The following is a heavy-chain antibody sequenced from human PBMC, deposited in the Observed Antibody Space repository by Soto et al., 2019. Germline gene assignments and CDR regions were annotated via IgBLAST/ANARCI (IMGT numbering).Heavy chain of an antibody. CDR3: AREGHLGRWLHPLDF. V-gene: IGHV4-59*01. CDR1: GDSISAYS. D-gene: IGHD5-12*01. CDR2: IHYNGNT. Sequence: QVQLQVSAPGLVKPSETLSLTCTVSGDSISAYSWSWVRQPAGKGLEWIGNIHYNGNTKYNPSLKSRVTMSVDTSKNQFSLKLISVTAADTAKYFCAREGHLGRWLHPLDFWGQGTLVTVSS. J-gene: IGHJ4*02.